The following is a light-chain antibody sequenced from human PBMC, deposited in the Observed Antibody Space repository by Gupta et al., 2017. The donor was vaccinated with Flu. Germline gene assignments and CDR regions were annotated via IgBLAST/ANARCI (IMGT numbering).Light chain of an antibody. J-gene: IGKJ4*01. Sequence: GDRVTITCRASQSLSSWLAWYQQKPGKAPNLLIYKASNLESGVPSRFSGSGSGTEFILTISSLQPDDFATYYCQQYDSYSLTFGGGTKVEI. V-gene: IGKV1-5*03. CDR3: QQYDSYSLT. CDR2: KAS. CDR1: QSLSSW.